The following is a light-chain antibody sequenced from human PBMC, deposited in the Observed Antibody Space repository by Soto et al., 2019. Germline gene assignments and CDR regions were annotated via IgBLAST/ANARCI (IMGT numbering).Light chain of an antibody. Sequence: QSALTQPPSASGSPGQSVTISRTRTSSDVGGYNCVSWYQQHPGKAPKLMIYEVTKRPSGVPDRFSGSKSGNMASLTVSGLQAEDEADYYCSSYAGSNNTLVSGGGTKLTVL. CDR2: EVT. J-gene: IGLJ2*01. CDR3: SSYAGSNNTLV. CDR1: SSDVGGYNC. V-gene: IGLV2-8*01.